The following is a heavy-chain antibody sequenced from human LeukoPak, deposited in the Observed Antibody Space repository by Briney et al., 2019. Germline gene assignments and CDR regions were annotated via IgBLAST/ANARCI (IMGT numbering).Heavy chain of an antibody. J-gene: IGHJ4*01. Sequence: SETLSLTCTVSGGSISSSSYYWGWIRQPPGKGLEWIGSIYYSGSTYYNPSLKSRVTISVDTSKNQFSLKLSSVTAADTAVYYCARVLTTVTTYYLDYWGQEPWSPSPQ. CDR2: IYYSGST. V-gene: IGHV4-39*01. CDR3: ARVLTTVTTYYLDY. CDR1: GGSISSSSYY. D-gene: IGHD4-17*01.